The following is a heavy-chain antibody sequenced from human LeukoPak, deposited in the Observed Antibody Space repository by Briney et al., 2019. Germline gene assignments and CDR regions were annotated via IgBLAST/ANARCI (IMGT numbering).Heavy chain of an antibody. CDR2: INPNSGGT. CDR3: ARRPSRGYYGSGSYIY. J-gene: IGHJ4*02. CDR1: GYTFIDYY. D-gene: IGHD3-10*01. V-gene: IGHV1-2*02. Sequence: ASVKVSCKASGYTFIDYYMHWVRQAPGQGLEWMGWINPNSGGTQYAQKFQGRVTMTRDTSISTAYMEVTRLRSDDTAVYYCARRPSRGYYGSGSYIYWGQGTLVTVSS.